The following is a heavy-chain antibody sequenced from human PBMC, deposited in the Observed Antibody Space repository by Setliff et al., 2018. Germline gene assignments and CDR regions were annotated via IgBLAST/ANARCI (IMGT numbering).Heavy chain of an antibody. CDR2: INHSGST. V-gene: IGHV4-34*01. J-gene: IGHJ3*02. CDR1: GGSFSGYY. D-gene: IGHD4-17*01. CDR3: ARHENDYGDYDDAFDI. Sequence: ASETLSLTCAVYGGSFSGYYWSWIRQPPGKGLEWIGEINHSGSTNYNPSLRSRVTISVDTSKNQFSLKVSSVTAADTAVYYCARHENDYGDYDDAFDIWGQGTMVTVS.